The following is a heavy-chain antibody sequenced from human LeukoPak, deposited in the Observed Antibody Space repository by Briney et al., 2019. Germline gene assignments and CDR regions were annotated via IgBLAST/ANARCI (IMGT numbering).Heavy chain of an antibody. CDR2: VYYRGST. V-gene: IGHV4-59*01. Sequence: PSETLSLTCTVSGGSISSYFWNWIRQSPGKGLEWVGYVYYRGSTNYNPSLKSRVTISVDTSKNQFSLELSSVTAADTAVYYCARDMTRAVPIPGTYYYAYAMDVWGQGITVTVSS. CDR1: GGSISSYF. CDR3: ARDMTRAVPIPGTYYYAYAMDV. D-gene: IGHD6-13*01. J-gene: IGHJ6*02.